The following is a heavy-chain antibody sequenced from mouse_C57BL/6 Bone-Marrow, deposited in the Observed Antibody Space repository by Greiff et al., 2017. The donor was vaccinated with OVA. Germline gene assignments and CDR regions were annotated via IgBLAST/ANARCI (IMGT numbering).Heavy chain of an antibody. Sequence: VQLQQPGAELVRPGTSVKLSCKASGYTFTSYWMHWVKQRLGQGLEWIGVIDPSDSYTNYNQKFKGKATLTVDTSSSTAYMQLSSLTSEDSAVYYCARGIYYDYDWFAYWGQGTLVTVSA. CDR3: ARGIYYDYDWFAY. CDR2: IDPSDSYT. D-gene: IGHD2-4*01. CDR1: GYTFTSYW. V-gene: IGHV1-59*01. J-gene: IGHJ3*01.